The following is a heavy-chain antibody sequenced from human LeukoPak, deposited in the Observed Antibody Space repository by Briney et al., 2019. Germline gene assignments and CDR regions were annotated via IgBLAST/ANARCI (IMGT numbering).Heavy chain of an antibody. Sequence: GGSLRLSCAASGFTFSNYWMYWFRQAPGKGLVWVSHITSDGSSTNYADSVKGRFTISRDNAKNTLYLQMNSLRVEDTAVYYCVRDWFGEHIWGQGTLVTVSS. CDR2: ITSDGSST. D-gene: IGHD3-10*01. J-gene: IGHJ4*02. CDR3: VRDWFGEHI. V-gene: IGHV3-74*01. CDR1: GFTFSNYW.